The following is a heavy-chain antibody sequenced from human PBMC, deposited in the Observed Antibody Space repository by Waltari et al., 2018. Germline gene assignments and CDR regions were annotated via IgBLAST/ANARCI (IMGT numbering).Heavy chain of an antibody. D-gene: IGHD1-1*01. CDR1: GINVSDSS. V-gene: IGHV3-73*01. J-gene: IGHJ3*02. CDR3: TRSGTTTVAFDI. Sequence: EVQLVDSGGDWVQPGGSLKLHCAAAGINVSDSSIHWVRQATGKGLEWVGRIRSEANSYATAFASSVNGRFTIFRDDSKKTAYLQMNTLMIEDTALYYCTRSGTTTVAFDIWGQGTMVTVSS. CDR2: IRSEANSYAT.